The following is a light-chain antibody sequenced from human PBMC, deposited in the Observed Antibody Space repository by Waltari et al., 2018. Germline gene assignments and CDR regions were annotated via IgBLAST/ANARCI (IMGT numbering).Light chain of an antibody. CDR3: CSYAGRITFVV. V-gene: IGLV2-23*01. CDR1: SSDLGGYNF. CDR2: EGT. J-gene: IGLJ2*01. Sequence: QSALTQPASVSGSPGQSITIPCPGTSSDLGGYNFVSWYQQHPGKAPKVLIYEGTKRPSGISNRFSGSKSGNTASLTISGLQAEDEADYYCCSYAGRITFVVFGGGTKLTVL.